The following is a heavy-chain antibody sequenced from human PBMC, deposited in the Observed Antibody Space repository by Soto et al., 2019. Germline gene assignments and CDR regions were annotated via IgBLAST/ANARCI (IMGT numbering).Heavy chain of an antibody. J-gene: IGHJ6*02. CDR3: ARESPLYGMDV. V-gene: IGHV1-69*13. CDR2: IIPIFGTA. CDR1: GGTFSSYA. Sequence: SVKVSCKASGGTFSSYAISWVRQAPGQGLEWMGGIIPIFGTANYAQKFQGRVTITADESTSTAYTELSSLRSEDTAVYYCARESPLYGMDVWGQGTTVTVSS.